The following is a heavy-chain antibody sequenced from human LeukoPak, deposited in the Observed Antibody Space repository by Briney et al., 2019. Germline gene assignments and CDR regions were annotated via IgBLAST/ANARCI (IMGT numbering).Heavy chain of an antibody. Sequence: SETPSLTCSVSGGSISSYYWSWIRQPPGKGLEWIGYIYYSGSTNYNPSLKSRVTISVDTSKNQFSLKLSSVTAADTAVYYCARGLSATDNWIDPWGQGTLVTVSS. CDR3: ARGLSATDNWIDP. D-gene: IGHD3-16*01. CDR2: IYYSGST. J-gene: IGHJ5*02. CDR1: GGSISSYY. V-gene: IGHV4-59*01.